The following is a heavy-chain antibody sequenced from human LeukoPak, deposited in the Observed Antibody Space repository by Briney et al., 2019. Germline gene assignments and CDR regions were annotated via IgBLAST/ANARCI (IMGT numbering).Heavy chain of an antibody. D-gene: IGHD7-27*01. CDR3: ARDPGDRWFFDL. Sequence: GGSLRLSCAAPGFTFNIYAMDCLRQSPEKGLEGGSLISRSGATIYYADSVKGRFTISRDNSRNTLYLQMTSLRAEDTAVYYCARDPGDRWFFDLWGRGTLVTVSS. CDR1: GFTFNIYA. CDR2: ISRSGATI. J-gene: IGHJ2*01. V-gene: IGHV3-23*01.